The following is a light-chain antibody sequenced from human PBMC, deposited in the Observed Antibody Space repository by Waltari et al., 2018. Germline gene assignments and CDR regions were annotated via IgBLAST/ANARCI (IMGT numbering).Light chain of an antibody. CDR2: YSN. J-gene: IGLJ2*01. Sequence: QSVLTQPPSASGTPGQRVTISCSGSSSNIGSNSVYWYQHLPGTAPKLLIYYSNQRPSGVPDRVSGSKSGTSASLAISGLRSEDEADYYCAAWDDSLSAVVFGGGTKLTVL. CDR1: SSNIGSNS. V-gene: IGLV1-47*01. CDR3: AAWDDSLSAVV.